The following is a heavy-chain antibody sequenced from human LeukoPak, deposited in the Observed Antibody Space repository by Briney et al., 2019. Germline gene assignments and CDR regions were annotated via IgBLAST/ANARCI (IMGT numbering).Heavy chain of an antibody. V-gene: IGHV4-59*11. Sequence: SETLSLTCAVSDDSFSSHYWTWVQQPPGKGLEGIGYISYIGSTNYNPSLKSRVTISIDTSKNQFSLKLSSVTAADTAVYYCARDLVTVTKGFDIWGQGTMVSVSS. CDR1: DDSFSSHY. D-gene: IGHD4-17*01. CDR3: ARDLVTVTKGFDI. J-gene: IGHJ3*02. CDR2: ISYIGST.